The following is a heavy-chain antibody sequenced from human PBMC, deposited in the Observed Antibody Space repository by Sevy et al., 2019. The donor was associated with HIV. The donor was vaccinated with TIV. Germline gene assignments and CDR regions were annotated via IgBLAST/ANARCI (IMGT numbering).Heavy chain of an antibody. J-gene: IGHJ4*02. CDR2: LSFGCGEI. V-gene: IGHV3-23*01. Sequence: GGSPRLSCAASGFTFSKYSMSWVRQPSGKGLEWVSTLSFGCGEINYADSVKGRFTISRDNSKSSVYLQMNNLRPEDTAVYYCAREGCTKPHDYWGQGTLVTVSS. CDR3: AREGCTKPHDY. CDR1: GFTFSKYS. D-gene: IGHD2-8*01.